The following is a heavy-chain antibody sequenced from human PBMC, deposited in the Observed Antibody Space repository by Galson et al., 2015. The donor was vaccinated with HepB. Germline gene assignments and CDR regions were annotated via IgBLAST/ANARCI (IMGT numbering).Heavy chain of an antibody. V-gene: IGHV3-11*01. J-gene: IGHJ4*02. CDR3: ATAEMATTYPSFHY. D-gene: IGHD5-24*01. CDR1: RFIFSDYY. Sequence: SLRLSCAASRFIFSDYYMSWIRQAPGKGLEWVSYISRSGSNIYYADSVKGRFTISRDNAKNSLYLQMNSLRAEDTAVYYCATAEMATTYPSFHYWGPGTLVTVSS. CDR2: ISRSGSNI.